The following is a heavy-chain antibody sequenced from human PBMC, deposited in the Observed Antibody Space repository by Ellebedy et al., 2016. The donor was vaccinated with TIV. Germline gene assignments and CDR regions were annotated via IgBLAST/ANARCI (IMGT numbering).Heavy chain of an antibody. CDR2: ISWNSGDM. V-gene: IGHV3-9*01. D-gene: IGHD5-18*01. Sequence: SLKISXVASGFTFEEYAMHWVRQAPGKGLEWVSGISWNSGDMVYADSVEGRFTISRDNAKRSLYLQMNSLRAEDTAVYYCARLVYNYGQREFDFWGQGTLVTVAS. CDR3: ARLVYNYGQREFDF. J-gene: IGHJ4*02. CDR1: GFTFEEYA.